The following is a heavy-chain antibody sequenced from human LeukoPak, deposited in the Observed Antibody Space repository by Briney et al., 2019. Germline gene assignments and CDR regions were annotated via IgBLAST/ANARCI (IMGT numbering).Heavy chain of an antibody. J-gene: IGHJ2*01. CDR3: ARQGVVPNKAGWYFDL. D-gene: IGHD3-10*01. CDR1: GGSMSSTDHF. V-gene: IGHV4-39*01. CDR2: FYYTGTI. Sequence: SETLSLTCIVSGGSMSSTDHFWGWIRQPPGKGLEWIGSFYYTGTIFYSPSLESRGTISIDTSKNQFSLKIRSVTAADTAVYYRARQGVVPNKAGWYFDLWGRGALVTVSS.